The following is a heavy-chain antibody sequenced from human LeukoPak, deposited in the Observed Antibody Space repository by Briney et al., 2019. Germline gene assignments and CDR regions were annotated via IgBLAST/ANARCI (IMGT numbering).Heavy chain of an antibody. D-gene: IGHD5-24*01. V-gene: IGHV4-39*01. Sequence: SETLSLTCSVSGGSISSRSYYWGWIRHPPGKGLEWIGSISYSASTYYNPSLKSRVTISVDTSKNQFSLKLSSVTAADTALYYCARGGTQRWLQLNNWFDPWGQGTLVTVSS. CDR3: ARGGTQRWLQLNNWFDP. CDR1: GGSISSRSYY. CDR2: ISYSAST. J-gene: IGHJ5*02.